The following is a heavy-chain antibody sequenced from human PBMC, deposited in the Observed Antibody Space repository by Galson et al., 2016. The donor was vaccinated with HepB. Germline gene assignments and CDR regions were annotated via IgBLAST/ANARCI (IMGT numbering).Heavy chain of an antibody. Sequence: SLRLSCAASGFTFTDCAMNWVRQPPGKGLEWVSVISGSGHSTYYADSVKGRFTLSRDNSMNTVYLQMNTLRAEDTAVYYCAKGPGNMITLINGDYFDSWGQGTLVTVSS. CDR2: ISGSGHST. J-gene: IGHJ4*02. CDR3: AKGPGNMITLINGDYFDS. CDR1: GFTFTDCA. D-gene: IGHD3-16*01. V-gene: IGHV3-23*01.